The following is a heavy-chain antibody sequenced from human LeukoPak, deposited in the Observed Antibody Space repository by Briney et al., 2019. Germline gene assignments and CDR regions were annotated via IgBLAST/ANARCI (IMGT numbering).Heavy chain of an antibody. CDR2: INWNGDST. CDR1: GFTFDDYG. CDR3: ARVGTSAAKLDY. J-gene: IGHJ4*02. V-gene: IGHV3-20*04. Sequence: GSLRLSCAASGFTFDDYGLTWVRQAPGKGLEWVSGINWNGDSTGYADSVKGRFTISRNNAKKSLLLEMNSLRAEDTALYYCARVGTSAAKLDYWGQGTLVTVSS.